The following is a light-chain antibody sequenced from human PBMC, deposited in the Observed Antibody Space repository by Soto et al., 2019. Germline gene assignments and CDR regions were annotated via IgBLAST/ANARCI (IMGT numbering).Light chain of an antibody. J-gene: IGKJ1*01. CDR3: QQGYSAPWM. CDR2: AAS. Sequence: DIQMTQSPSSLSASLGDRVTITCRASQSISTYLHWYQQTPGKPPELLIYAASNLQSGVPSRFSGGGSGTDFTLTISSLQPEEFATYYCQQGYSAPWMFGQGTKVEIK. CDR1: QSISTY. V-gene: IGKV1-39*01.